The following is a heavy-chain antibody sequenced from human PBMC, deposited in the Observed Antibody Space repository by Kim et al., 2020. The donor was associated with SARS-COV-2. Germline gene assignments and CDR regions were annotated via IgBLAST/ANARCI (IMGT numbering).Heavy chain of an antibody. Sequence: GRTDYNPSLKSRVTISVDTSKNQFSLKLGSVTAADTAVYYCARSVVLDYWGQGTLVTVSS. D-gene: IGHD2-15*01. CDR2: GRT. J-gene: IGHJ4*02. CDR3: ARSVVLDY. V-gene: IGHV4-4*09.